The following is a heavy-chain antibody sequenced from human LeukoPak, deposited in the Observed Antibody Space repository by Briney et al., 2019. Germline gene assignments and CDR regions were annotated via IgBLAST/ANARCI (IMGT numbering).Heavy chain of an antibody. CDR1: GGSFSGYY. J-gene: IGHJ4*02. Sequence: PSETLSLTCAVYGGSFSGYYWSWIRQPPGKGLEWIGEINHSGSTNYNPSLKSRVTISVDTSKNQFSLKLSSVTAADTAVYYCARSGSGYLRYYFDYWGQGTLVTVSS. V-gene: IGHV4-34*01. CDR3: ARSGSGYLRYYFDY. D-gene: IGHD5-12*01. CDR2: INHSGST.